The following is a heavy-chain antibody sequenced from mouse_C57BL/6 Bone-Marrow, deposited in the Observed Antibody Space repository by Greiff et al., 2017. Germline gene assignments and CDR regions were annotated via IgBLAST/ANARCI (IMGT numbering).Heavy chain of an antibody. D-gene: IGHD2-13*01. Sequence: VQLQQSGPELVKPGASVKISCKASGYAFSSSWMNWVKQRPGKGLEWIGRIYPGDGDTNYNGKFKGKATLTADKSSSTAYMQRSSLTSEDSAVYFCARGRLAGFDYWGQGTTLTVSS. J-gene: IGHJ2*01. CDR1: GYAFSSSW. V-gene: IGHV1-82*01. CDR3: ARGRLAGFDY. CDR2: IYPGDGDT.